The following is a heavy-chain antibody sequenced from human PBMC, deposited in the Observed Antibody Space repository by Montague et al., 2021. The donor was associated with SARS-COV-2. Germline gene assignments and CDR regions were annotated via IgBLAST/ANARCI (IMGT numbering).Heavy chain of an antibody. V-gene: IGHV4-59*13. D-gene: IGHD3-10*01. CDR1: GGSISSYY. CDR3: ARGSCEILRYGMDV. CDR2: IYYSGST. Sequence: SETLPLTCTVSGGSISSYYWSWIRQPPGKGLEWVGYIYYSGSTNYNPSLKSRITISLGTSKNQFSLKLSSVTAADTAVYYCARGSCEILRYGMDVWGQGTTVTVSS. J-gene: IGHJ6*02.